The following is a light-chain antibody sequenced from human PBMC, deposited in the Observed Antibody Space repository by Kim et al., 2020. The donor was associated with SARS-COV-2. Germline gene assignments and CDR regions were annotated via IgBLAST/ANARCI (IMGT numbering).Light chain of an antibody. J-gene: IGKJ4*01. CDR3: QQRSNWPPLT. CDR1: QSVTTY. V-gene: IGKV3-11*01. CDR2: DAS. Sequence: PGERATLSCRASQSVTTYLAWYQHKPGQAPRLLIYDASNRATGIPARFSGSGSGTDFTLTISSLEPEEFAVYYCQQRSNWPPLTFGGGTKVDIK.